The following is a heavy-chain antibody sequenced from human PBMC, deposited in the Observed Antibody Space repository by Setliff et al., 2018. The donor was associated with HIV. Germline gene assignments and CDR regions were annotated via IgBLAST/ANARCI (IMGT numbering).Heavy chain of an antibody. J-gene: IGHJ5*02. CDR3: ASRVYYYDSSGYLREEGFDP. CDR2: IYYSGST. CDR1: GGSISNSRYY. V-gene: IGHV4-39*01. D-gene: IGHD3-22*01. Sequence: KPSETLSLTCTVSGGSISNSRYYWSWIRQPPGKGLEWIGSIYYSGSTYYNPSLKSRVTISVDTSKNQFSLKLNSVTAADAAVYYCASRVYYYDSSGYLREEGFDPWGQGTLVTVSS.